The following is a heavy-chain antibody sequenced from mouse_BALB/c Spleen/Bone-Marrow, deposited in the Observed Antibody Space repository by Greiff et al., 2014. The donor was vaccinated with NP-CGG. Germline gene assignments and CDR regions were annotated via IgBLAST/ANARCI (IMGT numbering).Heavy chain of an antibody. CDR2: ISPSNGRT. J-gene: IGHJ2*01. CDR3: ARGGFDY. V-gene: IGHV1S81*02. Sequence: VQLQQSGAELVKPGASVKLSCKASGYTFTSYWMHWVKQRPGQGLEWIGEISPSNGRTNYNEKFKSKATLTVDKPSSTAYMQLSSLTSEDSAVYYCARGGFDYWGQGTTLTVSS. CDR1: GYTFTSYW.